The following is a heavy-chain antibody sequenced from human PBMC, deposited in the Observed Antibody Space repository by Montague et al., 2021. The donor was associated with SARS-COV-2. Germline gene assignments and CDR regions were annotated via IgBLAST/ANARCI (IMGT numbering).Heavy chain of an antibody. V-gene: IGHV4-39*07. J-gene: IGHJ4*02. CDR2: IYYTGRT. CDR1: GGAVRSHMYY. CDR3: ARRCNVDYKPESTDF. D-gene: IGHD4-11*01. Sequence: SETLSLTCTVSGGAVRSHMYYWDWLRQPPGKGLEWIGPIYYTGRTSYNPSLKSRVTLSIDTSNNYFSLTLTSMTAADTALYYCARRCNVDYKPESTDFWGQGTLVTVSS.